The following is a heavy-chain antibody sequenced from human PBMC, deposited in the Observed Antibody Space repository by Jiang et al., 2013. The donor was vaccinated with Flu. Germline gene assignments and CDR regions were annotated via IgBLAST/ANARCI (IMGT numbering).Heavy chain of an antibody. CDR1: GYRFSNYW. J-gene: IGHJ4*02. V-gene: IGHV5-51*01. CDR3: ARNSGDYWNYFDY. CDR2: IYPGDSDT. D-gene: IGHD1-26*01. Sequence: QLVESGAEVKKPGESLKISCKVSGYRFSNYWIGWGAPDARERPGVDGIIYPGDSDTRYSPSFQGQVTISADESMSTAYLHWSSLKASDTAIYYCARNSGDYWNYFDYWGQGTLVTVSS.